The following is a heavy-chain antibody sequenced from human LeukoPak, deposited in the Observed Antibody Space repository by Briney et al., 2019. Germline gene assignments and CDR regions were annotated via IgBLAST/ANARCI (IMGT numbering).Heavy chain of an antibody. CDR3: ARLGRYDYFIDY. D-gene: IGHD3-16*01. Sequence: PSQTLSLTCAVSGGFISSAGYSWSWIRQPPGKGLEWIGYIYHSGSTYYNSSLKSRVTISVDRSKNQFSLKLTSVTAADTAVYYCARLGRYDYFIDYWGQGTLVTVSS. CDR2: IYHSGST. J-gene: IGHJ4*02. V-gene: IGHV4-30-2*01. CDR1: GGFISSAGYS.